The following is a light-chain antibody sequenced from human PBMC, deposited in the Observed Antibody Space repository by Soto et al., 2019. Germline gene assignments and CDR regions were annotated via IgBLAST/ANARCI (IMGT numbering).Light chain of an antibody. CDR3: SSYTSSSTLV. CDR2: AVS. V-gene: IGLV2-14*01. CDR1: SSDVGGYNY. Sequence: QSVLTQPASVSGSPGQSITISCTGTSSDVGGYNYVSWYQQHPGKAPKLMIYAVSNRPSGVSNRFSGSKSGNTASLTISGLQADDDADYYCSSYTSSSTLVFGGGTKLTVL. J-gene: IGLJ3*02.